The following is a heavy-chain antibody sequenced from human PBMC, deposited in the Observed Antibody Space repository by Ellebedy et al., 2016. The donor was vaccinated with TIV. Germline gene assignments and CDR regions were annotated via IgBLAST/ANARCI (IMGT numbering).Heavy chain of an antibody. CDR1: GFTFSEYY. Sequence: GESLKISCAASGFTFSEYYMSWIRQAPGKGLEWVSYISNRGSSKNYADSVKGRFTISRDNAKNSLYLQMNSLRAEDTAVSYCARGVSPGTRYYMDVWGKGTTVTVSS. CDR2: ISNRGSSK. V-gene: IGHV3-11*01. CDR3: ARGVSPGTRYYMDV. J-gene: IGHJ6*03. D-gene: IGHD1-7*01.